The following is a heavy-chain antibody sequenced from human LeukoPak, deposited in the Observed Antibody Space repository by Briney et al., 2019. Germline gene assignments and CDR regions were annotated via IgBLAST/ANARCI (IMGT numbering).Heavy chain of an antibody. D-gene: IGHD5-12*01. V-gene: IGHV3-74*01. CDR1: GFTFSSYW. J-gene: IGHJ2*01. CDR3: AKDVRSGWLQAFDL. CDR2: INSDGSST. Sequence: PGGSLRLSCAASGFTFSSYWMHWVRQAPGKGLVWVSRINSDGSSTSYADSVKGRFTISRDNSKNTLYLEMNSLRAEDTALYYCAKDVRSGWLQAFDLWGRGTLVTVSS.